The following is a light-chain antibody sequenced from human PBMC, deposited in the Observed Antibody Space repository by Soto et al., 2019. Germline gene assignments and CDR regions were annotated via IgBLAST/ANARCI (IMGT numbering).Light chain of an antibody. CDR2: GAS. Sequence: EIVLTQSPGTLSLSPGERATLSCRASQSVSSSYLAWYQQKPGQAPRLLIYGASSRATAIPDRFSGSGSGTDFTLTISRLEPEDFAVYYCQQYGSSPNTFGQGTRLEI. CDR1: QSVSSSY. J-gene: IGKJ5*01. V-gene: IGKV3-20*01. CDR3: QQYGSSPNT.